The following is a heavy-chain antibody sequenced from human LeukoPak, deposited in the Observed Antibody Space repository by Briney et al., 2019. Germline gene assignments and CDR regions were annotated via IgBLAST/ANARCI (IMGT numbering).Heavy chain of an antibody. CDR2: INHSGST. V-gene: IGHV4-34*01. J-gene: IGHJ4*02. CDR3: ATTLKAAASY. D-gene: IGHD6-13*01. CDR1: GGSFSGYY. Sequence: PSEILSLTCAVYGGSFSGYYWSWIRQPPGKGLEWIGEINHSGSTNYNPSLKSRVTISVDTSKNQFSLKLSSVTAADTAVYYCATTLKAAASYWGQGTLVTVSS.